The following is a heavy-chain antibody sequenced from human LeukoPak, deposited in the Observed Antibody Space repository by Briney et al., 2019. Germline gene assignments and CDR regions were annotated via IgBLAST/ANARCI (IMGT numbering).Heavy chain of an antibody. Sequence: GESLKISCKGSGYSFCTYWIAWVRQVPGKGLEWMGIIYPGDSDTRYSPPFQGQVTISADKSISTAYLQWSSQKASHTAMYYCARLLEGVAGTWGYWGQGTLVTVSS. D-gene: IGHD6-19*01. CDR1: GYSFCTYW. V-gene: IGHV5-51*01. CDR2: IYPGDSDT. J-gene: IGHJ4*02. CDR3: ARLLEGVAGTWGY.